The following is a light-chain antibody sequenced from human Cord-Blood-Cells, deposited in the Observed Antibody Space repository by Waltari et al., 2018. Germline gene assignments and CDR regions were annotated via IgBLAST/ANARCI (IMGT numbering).Light chain of an antibody. J-gene: IGLJ1*01. Sequence: QSALPQPASVSGSPGPSITISCTGTSSDVGGYNYVSWYQQHPGKAPKRMIYDVSNWPSGVSTRVSGAKSGHTASLTSSGLQAEDEADYYCSSYTSSSTYVFGTGTKVTVL. V-gene: IGLV2-14*01. CDR3: SSYTSSSTYV. CDR1: SSDVGGYNY. CDR2: DVS.